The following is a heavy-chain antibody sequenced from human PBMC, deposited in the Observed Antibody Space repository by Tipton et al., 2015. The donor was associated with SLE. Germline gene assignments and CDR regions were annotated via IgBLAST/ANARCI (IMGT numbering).Heavy chain of an antibody. V-gene: IGHV4-38-2*01. D-gene: IGHD6-19*01. CDR1: GGSFSGYY. CDR2: IYHSGST. Sequence: GLVKPSETLSLTCAVYGGSFSGYYWGWIRQPPGKGLEWIGSIYHSGSTYYNPSLKSRVTISVDTSKNQFSLKLSSVTAADTAVYYCATIPPGIAVAAKGYWGQGTLVTVS. CDR3: ATIPPGIAVAAKGY. J-gene: IGHJ4*02.